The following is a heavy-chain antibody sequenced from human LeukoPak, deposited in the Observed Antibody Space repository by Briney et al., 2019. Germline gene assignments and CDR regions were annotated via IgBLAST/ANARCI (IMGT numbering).Heavy chain of an antibody. CDR3: ARAVGGY. CDR2: INPSGGST. Sequence: ASVKVSCKASGFTFTNYNMHWVRQAPGQGLEWMGIINPSGGSTNYAQNFQARVTMTRDTSTSTVYMELSSLRSEDTAVYYCARAVGGYWGQGTLVTVSS. CDR1: GFTFTNYN. D-gene: IGHD2-15*01. V-gene: IGHV1-46*01. J-gene: IGHJ4*02.